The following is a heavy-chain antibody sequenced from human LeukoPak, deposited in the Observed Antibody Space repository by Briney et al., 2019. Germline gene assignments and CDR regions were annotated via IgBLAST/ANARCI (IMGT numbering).Heavy chain of an antibody. CDR1: GGTFSSYA. CDR3: ARTYSSSVRWFAP. J-gene: IGHJ5*02. CDR2: VIPIFGTA. V-gene: IGHV1-69*05. Sequence: SVKVSCKASGGTFSSYAISWVRPAPGQGLEWMGGVIPIFGTANYAQKFQGRVTITTAESASTAYMEMSSLRSEDTAVYYCARTYSSSVRWFAPWGQGTLVTVSS. D-gene: IGHD6-6*01.